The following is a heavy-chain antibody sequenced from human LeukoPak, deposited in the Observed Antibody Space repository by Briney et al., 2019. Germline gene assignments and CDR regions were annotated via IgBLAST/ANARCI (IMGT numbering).Heavy chain of an antibody. D-gene: IGHD4-11*01. CDR2: IIPIFGTA. CDR1: GGTSSSYA. V-gene: IGHV1-69*01. Sequence: GASVKVSCKASGGTSSSYAISWVRQAPGQGLEWMGGIIPIFGTANYAQKFQGRVTITADESTSTAYMELSSLRSEDTAVYYCATPLLSGYSNNVYYFDYWGQGTLVTVSS. J-gene: IGHJ4*02. CDR3: ATPLLSGYSNNVYYFDY.